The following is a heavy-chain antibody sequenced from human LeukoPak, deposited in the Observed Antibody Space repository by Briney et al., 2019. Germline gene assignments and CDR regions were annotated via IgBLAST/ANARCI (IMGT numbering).Heavy chain of an antibody. D-gene: IGHD3-22*01. CDR3: ARVINSYYYDSSGYYSDPSFQH. CDR2: INTNTGNP. V-gene: IGHV7-4-1*02. Sequence: ASVKVSCKASGYTFTSYAVNWVRQAPGQGLEWMGWINTNTGNPTYAQGFTGRFVFSLDTSVSTAYLQISSLKAEDTAVYYCARVINSYYYDSSGYYSDPSFQHWGQGTLVTVSS. CDR1: GYTFTSYA. J-gene: IGHJ1*01.